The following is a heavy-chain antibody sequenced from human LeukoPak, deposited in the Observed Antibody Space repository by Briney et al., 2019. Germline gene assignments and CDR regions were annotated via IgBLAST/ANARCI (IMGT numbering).Heavy chain of an antibody. CDR3: ARRGSSDAFDI. Sequence: GSLRLSCAASGFTFSSYEMNWVRQAPGKGLEWVSYISSSGSTIYYADSVKGRFTVPRDNAKNSLYLQMNSLRAEDTAVYYCARRGSSDAFDIWGQGTMVTVSS. CDR2: ISSSGSTI. CDR1: GFTFSSYE. V-gene: IGHV3-48*03. D-gene: IGHD5-12*01. J-gene: IGHJ3*02.